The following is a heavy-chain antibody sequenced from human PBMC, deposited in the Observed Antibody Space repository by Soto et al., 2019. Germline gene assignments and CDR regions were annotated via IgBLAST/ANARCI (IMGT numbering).Heavy chain of an antibody. CDR3: ARGHNYGSGSYYWRTTKGNWFDP. J-gene: IGHJ5*02. CDR2: INHSGST. CDR1: GGSFSGYY. D-gene: IGHD3-10*01. Sequence: PSETLSLTCAVYGGSFSGYYWSWIRQPPGKGLEWIGEINHSGSTNYNPSLKSRVTISVDTSKNQFSLKLSSVTAADTAVYYCARGHNYGSGSYYWRTTKGNWFDPWGQGPLVTVSS. V-gene: IGHV4-34*01.